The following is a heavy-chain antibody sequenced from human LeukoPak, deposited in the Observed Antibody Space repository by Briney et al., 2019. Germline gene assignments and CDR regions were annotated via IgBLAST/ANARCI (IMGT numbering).Heavy chain of an antibody. Sequence: SVKVSCKASGYTFTSYGISWVRQAPGQGLEWLGRVIPFLGIVNYAQKFQGRVTIIADKSTSTAYMELSSLRSEDTAIYYCARNIVVAGNRGMDVWGQGTTVTVSS. D-gene: IGHD6-19*01. V-gene: IGHV1-69*04. J-gene: IGHJ6*02. CDR3: ARNIVVAGNRGMDV. CDR1: GYTFTSYG. CDR2: VIPFLGIV.